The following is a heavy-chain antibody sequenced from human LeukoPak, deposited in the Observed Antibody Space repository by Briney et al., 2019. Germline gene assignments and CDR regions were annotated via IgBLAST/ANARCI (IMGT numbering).Heavy chain of an antibody. CDR3: AKDRETTASGTFDY. J-gene: IGHJ4*02. D-gene: IGHD1-1*01. Sequence: PGGSLRLSCAASGFTFDKYGMHYIRQAPGKGLEWVAVILEDGRIKEYADSVKDRFTISRDNTNNTLYLQMNRLRAEDTGIYFCAKDRETTASGTFDYWGLGTLVAVSS. CDR2: ILEDGRIK. V-gene: IGHV3-30*18. CDR1: GFTFDKYG.